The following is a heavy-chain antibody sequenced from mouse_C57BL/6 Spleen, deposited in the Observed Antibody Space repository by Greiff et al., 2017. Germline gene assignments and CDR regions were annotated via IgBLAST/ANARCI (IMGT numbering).Heavy chain of an antibody. CDR2: IDPSYSYT. CDR3: ASYSMGSYFGC. D-gene: IGHD1-1*02. Sequence: QVQLQQSGAELVKPGASVKLSCKASGYTFTSYWMQWVKQRPGQGLEWIGEIDPSYSYTNYNQKFKGKATLTVDTSSSTAYMKLSSLTSEDSAVYYCASYSMGSYFGCWGQGTTLTVSS. J-gene: IGHJ2*01. V-gene: IGHV1-50*01. CDR1: GYTFTSYW.